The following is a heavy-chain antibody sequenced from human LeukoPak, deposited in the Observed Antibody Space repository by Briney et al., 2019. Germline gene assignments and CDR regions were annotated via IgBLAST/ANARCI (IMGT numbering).Heavy chain of an antibody. V-gene: IGHV3-23*01. Sequence: GGSLRLSCAASGFTFDNYVMAWFRQAPGKGLGWVSSIRALFPNTYSADSVKGRFTISRDNPKGTLHLQMNSLSAEHTAVYYCAKDLFSGSGRAGDMDVWGKGTTVTVSS. J-gene: IGHJ6*03. CDR1: GFTFDNYV. D-gene: IGHD3-10*01. CDR3: AKDLFSGSGRAGDMDV. CDR2: IRALFPNT.